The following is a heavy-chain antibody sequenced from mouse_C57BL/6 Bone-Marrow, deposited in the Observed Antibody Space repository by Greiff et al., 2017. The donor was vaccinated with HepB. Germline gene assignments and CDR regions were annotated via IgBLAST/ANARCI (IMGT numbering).Heavy chain of an antibody. CDR2: INYDGSST. Sequence: EVKLVESEGGLVQPGRSMKLSCTASGFTFSDYYMAWVRQVPEKGLEWVANINYDGSSTYYLDSLKSRFIISRDNAKNILYLQMSSLKSEDTATYYCARGEEITTVVDYWYFDVWGTGTTVTVSS. D-gene: IGHD1-1*01. V-gene: IGHV5-16*01. J-gene: IGHJ1*03. CDR3: ARGEEITTVVDYWYFDV. CDR1: GFTFSDYY.